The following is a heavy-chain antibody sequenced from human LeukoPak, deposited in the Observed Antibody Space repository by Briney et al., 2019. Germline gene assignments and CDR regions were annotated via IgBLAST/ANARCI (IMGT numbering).Heavy chain of an antibody. V-gene: IGHV3-30*18. Sequence: PGGSLRLSCAASGFTFSSYGMHWVRQAPGKGLEWVAVISYDGSNKYYADSVKGRFTISRDNSKNTLYLQMNSLRAEDTAVYYCAKDAHPRAVAGTCLDYWGQGTLATVSS. CDR2: ISYDGSNK. D-gene: IGHD6-19*01. CDR1: GFTFSSYG. CDR3: AKDAHPRAVAGTCLDY. J-gene: IGHJ4*02.